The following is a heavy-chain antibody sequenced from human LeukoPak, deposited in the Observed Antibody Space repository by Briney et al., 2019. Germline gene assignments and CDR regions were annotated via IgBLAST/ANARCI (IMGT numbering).Heavy chain of an antibody. D-gene: IGHD3-10*01. V-gene: IGHV3-74*03. CDR3: ANRGLSTYASDI. J-gene: IGHJ3*02. Sequence: PGGSLRLSCAASGFTFSNHWMHWVRQAPGKGLVWVSRINTDGSGITYADSVKGRFTISRDNAKNTLYLQMNSLRAEDTAVYYCANRGLSTYASDIWGQGTMVTVSS. CDR1: GFTFSNHW. CDR2: INTDGSGI.